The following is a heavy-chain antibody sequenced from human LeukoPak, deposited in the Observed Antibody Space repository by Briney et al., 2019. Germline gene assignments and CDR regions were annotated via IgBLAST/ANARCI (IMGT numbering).Heavy chain of an antibody. V-gene: IGHV3-53*01. D-gene: IGHD6-13*01. CDR2: IYSGGAT. CDR1: GFTVSSNY. Sequence: GGSLRLSCAASGFTVSSNYMSWVRQAPGKGLEWVSVIYSGGATYYTDSVKGRFTISRDNSKNTLYLQMNSLRAEDTAVYYCARGYSSSWYVDGVGYWGQGTLVTVSS. J-gene: IGHJ4*02. CDR3: ARGYSSSWYVDGVGY.